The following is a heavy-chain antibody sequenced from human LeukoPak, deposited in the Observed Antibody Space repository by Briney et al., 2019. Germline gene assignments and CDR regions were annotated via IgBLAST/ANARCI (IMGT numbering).Heavy chain of an antibody. V-gene: IGHV4-59*08. CDR1: GGSMSNHY. CDR3: ARLPSGNPNPPYDY. Sequence: SETLSLTCTVSGGSMSNHYWSCIRHPPGKGLESIGYIYCRGSTMYNPSRRSRLTISVDTSRTQFSLKLTSVTAADTAVYYCARLPSGNPNPPYDYWGQGRLVTVSS. CDR2: IYCRGST. D-gene: IGHD3-10*01. J-gene: IGHJ4*02.